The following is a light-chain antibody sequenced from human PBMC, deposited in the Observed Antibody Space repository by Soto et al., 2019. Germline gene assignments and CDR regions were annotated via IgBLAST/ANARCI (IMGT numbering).Light chain of an antibody. J-gene: IGKJ5*01. CDR2: GAS. V-gene: IGKV3-15*01. CDR3: QQYNNWPPIT. Sequence: EIMMTQSPVTLSVSPAERATLSCSASQSVNSNLAWYQQKPGQAPRLLIYGASTRATGIPASFIGSGSGTEFTLTISSLQSEDFAVYYCQQYNNWPPITFGQGTRLEI. CDR1: QSVNSN.